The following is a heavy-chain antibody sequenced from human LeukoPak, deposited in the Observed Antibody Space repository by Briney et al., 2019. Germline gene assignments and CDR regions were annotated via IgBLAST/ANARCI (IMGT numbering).Heavy chain of an antibody. J-gene: IGHJ4*02. Sequence: SETLPLTCIVSGDFITAYYWNWIRQPPGKGLEWIGYVYYSGSTEYNPSLRSRVTISLDMSKHQFSLNLTSVTAADTAVYYCASNTGTVFDYWGQGARVTVSS. CDR2: VYYSGST. CDR1: GDFITAYY. V-gene: IGHV4-59*01. CDR3: ASNTGTVFDY. D-gene: IGHD1-7*01.